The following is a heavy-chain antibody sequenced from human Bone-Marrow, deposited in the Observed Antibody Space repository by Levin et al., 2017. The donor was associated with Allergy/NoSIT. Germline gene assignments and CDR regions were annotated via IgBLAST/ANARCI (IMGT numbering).Heavy chain of an antibody. J-gene: IGHJ4*02. CDR3: ARGVSNSWYGDI. D-gene: IGHD6-13*01. CDR1: GFTVSSNY. Sequence: GGSLRLSCAASGFTVSSNYMSWVRQAPGKGLEWVSVVYSDGSTSYADSVKGRFTISRDNSKNTLYLQMDSLRAEDTAVYYCARGVSNSWYGDIWGQGTLVTVSS. V-gene: IGHV3-66*01. CDR2: VYSDGST.